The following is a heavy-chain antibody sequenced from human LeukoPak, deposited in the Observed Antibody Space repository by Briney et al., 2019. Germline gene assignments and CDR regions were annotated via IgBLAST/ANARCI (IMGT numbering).Heavy chain of an antibody. D-gene: IGHD2-2*01. J-gene: IGHJ4*02. Sequence: SVKVSCKASGGTFGSYAISWVRQAPGQGLEWMGGIIPIFGTANYAQKFQGRVTITTDESTSTAYMELSSLRSEDTAVYYCARGVRVPSALYYYDYWGQGTLVTVSS. CDR2: IIPIFGTA. CDR3: ARGVRVPSALYYYDY. V-gene: IGHV1-69*05. CDR1: GGTFGSYA.